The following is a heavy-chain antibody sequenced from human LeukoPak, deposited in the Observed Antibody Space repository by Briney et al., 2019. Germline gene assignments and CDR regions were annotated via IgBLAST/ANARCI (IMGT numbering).Heavy chain of an antibody. CDR1: GGSISSGDYY. J-gene: IGHJ4*02. CDR2: IYYSGST. CDR3: ARLGIAAAGRSYYFDY. Sequence: SQTLSLTCTVSGGSISSGDYYWSWIRQPPGKGLEWIGYIYYSGSTCYNPSLKSRVTISVDRSKNQFSLKLSSVTAADTAVYYCARLGIAAAGRSYYFDYWGQGTLVTVSS. V-gene: IGHV4-30-4*08. D-gene: IGHD6-13*01.